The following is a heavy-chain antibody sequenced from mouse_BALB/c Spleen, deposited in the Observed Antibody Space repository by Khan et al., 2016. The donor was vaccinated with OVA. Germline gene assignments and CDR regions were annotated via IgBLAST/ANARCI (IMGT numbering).Heavy chain of an antibody. CDR3: SRGTYDNAMDY. V-gene: IGHV5-17*02. J-gene: IGHJ4*01. Sequence: EVELVESGGGLVQPGGSRKLSCAASGFTFSSFGMHWVRQAPEKGLEWVAYISSVSTNIHYADPVKGRFPISRDNPKNTLVLQMTSLRSEDTDMYYCSRGTYDNAMDYWGQGTSVTVSS. D-gene: IGHD2-12*01. CDR1: GFTFSSFG. CDR2: ISSVSTNI.